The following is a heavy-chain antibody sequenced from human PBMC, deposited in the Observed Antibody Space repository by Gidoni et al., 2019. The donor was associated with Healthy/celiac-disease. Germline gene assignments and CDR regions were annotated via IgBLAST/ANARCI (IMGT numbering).Heavy chain of an antibody. V-gene: IGHV1-69*06. Sequence: QVQLVQSGAEVKKPGSSVKVSCKASGGTFSSYAISWVRQAPGQGLEWMGGIIPIFGTANYAQKFQGRVTITADKSTSTAYMELSSLRSEDTAVYYCARARPYCSGGSCYSSGAFDIWGQGTMVTVSS. D-gene: IGHD2-15*01. J-gene: IGHJ3*02. CDR1: GGTFSSYA. CDR2: IIPIFGTA. CDR3: ARARPYCSGGSCYSSGAFDI.